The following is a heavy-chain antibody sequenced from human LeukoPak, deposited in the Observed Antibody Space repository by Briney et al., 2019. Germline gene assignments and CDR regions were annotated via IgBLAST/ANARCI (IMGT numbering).Heavy chain of an antibody. Sequence: PGGSLRLSCAASGFTSSSYALSWVRQAPGKGLERVSSISGSGGSIYYADSVKGRFTISRDNSKNTLYLQMNSLRAEDTAVYYCARDDFWSGYSVYFDYWGQGTLVTVSS. CDR3: ARDDFWSGYSVYFDY. CDR1: GFTSSSYA. V-gene: IGHV3-23*01. CDR2: ISGSGGSI. J-gene: IGHJ4*02. D-gene: IGHD3-3*01.